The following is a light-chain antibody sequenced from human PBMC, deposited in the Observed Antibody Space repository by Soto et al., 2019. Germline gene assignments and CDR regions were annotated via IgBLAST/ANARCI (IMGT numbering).Light chain of an antibody. V-gene: IGKV3-11*01. J-gene: IGKJ5*01. CDR3: PRGDT. CDR1: QSVSSN. CDR2: DAS. Sequence: EIVLTQSPATLSLSPGERATLSCRASQSVSSNLAWYQQKPGQAPRLLIYDASNRATGIPARFSGSGSGTDFTLTISILEPEDFPVYYCPRGDTFGQGTRLEIK.